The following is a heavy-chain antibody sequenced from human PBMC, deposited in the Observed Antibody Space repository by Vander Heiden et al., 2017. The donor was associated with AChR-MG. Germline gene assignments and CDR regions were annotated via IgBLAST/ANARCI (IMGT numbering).Heavy chain of an antibody. CDR1: GFTLSITY. V-gene: IGHV3-7*01. Sequence: EVQWMESGGGLAQPGGSLRLSWDASGFTLSITYMMWVRQAPGKGLEWVANITPDGSEKQYVDSVKGRFTISRDNAKNSLSLQMNSLRAEDTAVYYCASRSRDYWGQGTVVTVSS. CDR3: ASRSRDY. J-gene: IGHJ4*02. CDR2: ITPDGSEK.